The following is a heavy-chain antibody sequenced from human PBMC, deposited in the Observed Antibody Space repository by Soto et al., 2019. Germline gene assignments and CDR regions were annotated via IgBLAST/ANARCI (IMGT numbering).Heavy chain of an antibody. D-gene: IGHD3-10*01. V-gene: IGHV3-33*01. CDR3: ASALETGDY. CDR2: IWYDGSNK. CDR1: GFTFSNYG. Sequence: QVQLVESGGVVVQPGRSLRLSCVASGFTFSNYGMHWVRQAPGKWPEWVAVIWYDGSNKDYADSVKGRFTISRDNSRNTLYLQMNSLRAEDTAVYYCASALETGDYWGQGTLVTVSS. J-gene: IGHJ4*02.